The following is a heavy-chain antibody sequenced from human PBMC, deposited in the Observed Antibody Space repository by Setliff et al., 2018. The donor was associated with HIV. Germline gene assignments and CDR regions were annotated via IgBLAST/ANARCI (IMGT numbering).Heavy chain of an antibody. J-gene: IGHJ3*02. CDR2: INPNSGGT. CDR1: GYTFTGYY. Sequence: ASVKVSCKASGYTFTGYYMHWVRQAPGQGLEWMGRINPNSGGTNYAQKSQGRVTMTRDTSISTAYMELTRLRSDDTAVYYCATNLYCTNGVCLDAFDIWGQGTMVTVS. CDR3: ATNLYCTNGVCLDAFDI. V-gene: IGHV1-2*06. D-gene: IGHD2-8*01.